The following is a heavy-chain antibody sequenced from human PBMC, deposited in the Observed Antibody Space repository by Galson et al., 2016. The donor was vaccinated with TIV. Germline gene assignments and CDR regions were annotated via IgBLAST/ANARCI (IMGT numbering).Heavy chain of an antibody. J-gene: IGHJ4*02. V-gene: IGHV3-53*01. CDR3: AKTTPAELQLGYYFDF. CDR1: GFSVTYNY. Sequence: SLRLSCAASGFSVTYNYMSWVRQAPGKGLEWVSLLFSDGTSYYADSVKGRFTISRDNSKNTLYLQMNSLRAEDTAVYYCAKTTPAELQLGYYFDFWGQGTLVTVSS. D-gene: IGHD1-1*01. CDR2: LFSDGTS.